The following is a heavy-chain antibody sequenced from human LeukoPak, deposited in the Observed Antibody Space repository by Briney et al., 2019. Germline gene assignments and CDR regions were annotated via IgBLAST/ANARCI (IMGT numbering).Heavy chain of an antibody. CDR1: GFTFSSYA. CDR2: ISGSGGST. V-gene: IGHV3-23*01. J-gene: IGHJ6*03. D-gene: IGHD3-3*01. Sequence: GGSLRLSCAASGFTFSSYAMSWVRQAPGKGLEWVSAISGSGGSTYYADSVKGRFTISRDNSKNTLYLQMNSLRAEDTAVYYCARVDNGARYDFWSGYSGYYYYMDVWGKGTTVTVSS. CDR3: ARVDNGARYDFWSGYSGYYYYMDV.